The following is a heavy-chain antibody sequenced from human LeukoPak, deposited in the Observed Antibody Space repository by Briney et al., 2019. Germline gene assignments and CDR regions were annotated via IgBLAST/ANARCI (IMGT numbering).Heavy chain of an antibody. J-gene: IGHJ4*02. Sequence: GGSLRLSCAASGFTVSSNYMSWVRQAPGKGLEWVSVICSGGSTYYADSVKGRFTISRDNSKNTLYLQMNSLRAEDTAVYYCARDREEYSGSYRYWGQGTLVTVSS. CDR1: GFTVSSNY. V-gene: IGHV3-53*01. CDR2: ICSGGST. D-gene: IGHD1-26*01. CDR3: ARDREEYSGSYRY.